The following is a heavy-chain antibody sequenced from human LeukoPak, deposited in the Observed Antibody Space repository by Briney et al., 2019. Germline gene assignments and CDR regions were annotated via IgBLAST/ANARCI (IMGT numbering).Heavy chain of an antibody. V-gene: IGHV1-69*13. CDR2: IIPIFGTA. Sequence: GASVKVSCKASGGTFSSYAISWVRQAPGQGLEWMGGIIPIFGTANYAQKFQGRVTITADESTSTAYMELSSLRSEDTAVYYCARGPIAARSPYNYYYYGMDVWGQGTTVTVSS. D-gene: IGHD6-6*01. CDR1: GGTFSSYA. CDR3: ARGPIAARSPYNYYYYGMDV. J-gene: IGHJ6*02.